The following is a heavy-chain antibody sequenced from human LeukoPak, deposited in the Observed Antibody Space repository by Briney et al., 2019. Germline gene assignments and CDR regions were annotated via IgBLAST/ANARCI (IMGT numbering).Heavy chain of an antibody. V-gene: IGHV3-7*01. J-gene: IGHJ4*02. D-gene: IGHD3-16*02. CDR3: GYTNNFYH. CDR2: IKHDGSEE. CDR1: GLSISGQW. Sequence: VASGLSISGQWMNGVRQAPGQWLEWVANIKHDGSEEYYVDSVKGRFTVSRDDGRNSVSLQMNSVRAEDTAVYYCGYTNNFYHWGQGTLVVVPS.